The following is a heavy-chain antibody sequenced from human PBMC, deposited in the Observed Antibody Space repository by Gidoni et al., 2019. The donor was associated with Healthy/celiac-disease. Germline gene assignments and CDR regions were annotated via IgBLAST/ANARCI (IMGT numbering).Heavy chain of an antibody. Sequence: QVQLQESGPGLVKPSETLSLTCTVSGGSISSYYWSWIRQPPGKGLEWIGYIHYRGTTNYNPSLKSRVTISVDTSKNQFSLKLSSATAADTAVYYCARGLAAAGNFDYWGQGTLVTVSS. CDR3: ARGLAAAGNFDY. D-gene: IGHD6-13*01. CDR1: GGSISSYY. V-gene: IGHV4-59*01. J-gene: IGHJ4*02. CDR2: IHYRGTT.